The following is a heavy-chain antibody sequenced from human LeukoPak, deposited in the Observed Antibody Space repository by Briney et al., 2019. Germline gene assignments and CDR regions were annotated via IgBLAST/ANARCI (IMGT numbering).Heavy chain of an antibody. CDR2: IYDSGST. V-gene: IGHV4-59*01. D-gene: IGHD4-17*01. Sequence: SETLSLTCTVSGASISSYYWSWIRQPPGKGLEWIGYIYDSGSTNYNPSLKSRLTISVDTSNNQFSPKLSSVTAADTAVYYCARGSVTTYYFYGMDVWGKGTTVTVSS. CDR1: GASISSYY. J-gene: IGHJ6*04. CDR3: ARGSVTTYYFYGMDV.